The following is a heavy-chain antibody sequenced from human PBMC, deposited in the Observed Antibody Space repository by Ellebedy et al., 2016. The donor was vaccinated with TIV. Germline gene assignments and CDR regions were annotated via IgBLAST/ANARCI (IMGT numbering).Heavy chain of an antibody. V-gene: IGHV4-59*13. Sequence: SETLSLTXAVSGGSISSDYWSWIRQPPGKGLETIGYIYYTGNPNYNASLKSRVTMSIDTSKRQFSLKLTSVTAADTAVYYCARMGLLDVGSYPGGIDYWGQGALVTVSS. J-gene: IGHJ4*02. D-gene: IGHD1-26*01. CDR1: GGSISSDY. CDR2: IYYTGNP. CDR3: ARMGLLDVGSYPGGIDY.